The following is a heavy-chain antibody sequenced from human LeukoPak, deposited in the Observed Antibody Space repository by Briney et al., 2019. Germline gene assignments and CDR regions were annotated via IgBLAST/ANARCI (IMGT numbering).Heavy chain of an antibody. CDR2: IRASGST. J-gene: IGHJ4*02. V-gene: IGHV3-23*01. D-gene: IGHD4-17*01. CDR3: TRAIDGDSYLGY. Sequence: GGSLRLSCAASGFTLSSYGMIWVRQAPGKGLEWVSRIRASGSTVYADSVKGRFTLSRDNFKSTLYLQMDSLRVEDTAVYFCTRAIDGDSYLGYWGQGTLVTVSS. CDR1: GFTLSSYG.